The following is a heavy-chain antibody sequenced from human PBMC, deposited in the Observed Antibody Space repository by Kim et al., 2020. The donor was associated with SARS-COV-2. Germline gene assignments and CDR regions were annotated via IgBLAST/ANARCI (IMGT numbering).Heavy chain of an antibody. V-gene: IGHV4-39*01. CDR3: ASHIVVVTAIPPSYWYFDL. D-gene: IGHD2-21*02. Sequence: SETLSLTCTVSCGSISSSSYYWGWIRQPPGKGLEWIGSIYYSGSTYYNPSLKSRVTISVDTSKNQFSLKLSSVTAADTAVYYCASHIVVVTAIPPSYWYFDLWGRGTLVTVSS. CDR1: CGSISSSSYY. J-gene: IGHJ2*01. CDR2: IYYSGST.